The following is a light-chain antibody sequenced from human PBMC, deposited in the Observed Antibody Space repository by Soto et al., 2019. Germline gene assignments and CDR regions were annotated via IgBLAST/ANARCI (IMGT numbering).Light chain of an antibody. V-gene: IGKV2-30*02. CDR2: RVS. J-gene: IGKJ2*01. Sequence: DVVMTQSPLPLPVTLGQPASISCRSSQSLVHGDGNTYFNWFHQRPGQSPRRLIYRVSDRDSRGPDRFNCSGSGSHFTLKISRVEAEDVGVYFCMQCKHWPYTFGQGTKLEIE. CDR1: QSLVHGDGNTY. CDR3: MQCKHWPYT.